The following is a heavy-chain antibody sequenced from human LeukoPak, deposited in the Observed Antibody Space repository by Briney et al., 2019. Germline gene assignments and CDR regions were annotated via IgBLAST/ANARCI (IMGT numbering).Heavy chain of an antibody. V-gene: IGHV3-64*01. CDR2: ISSNGGST. Sequence: GGSLRLSCAASGFTFGSYAMHWVRQAPGKGLEYVSAISSNGGSTYYANSVKGRFTISRDNSKNTLYLQMGSLRAEDMAVYYCASSIAAADPLDYYYGMDVWGQGTTVTVSS. CDR1: GFTFGSYA. CDR3: ASSIAAADPLDYYYGMDV. D-gene: IGHD6-13*01. J-gene: IGHJ6*02.